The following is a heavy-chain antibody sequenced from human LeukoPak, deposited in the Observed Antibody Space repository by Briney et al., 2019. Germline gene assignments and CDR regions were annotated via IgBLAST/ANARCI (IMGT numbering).Heavy chain of an antibody. CDR1: GGSFSGYY. D-gene: IGHD2-2*01. Sequence: PSETLSLTCAVYGGSFSGYYWSWIRQPPGKGLGWIGEINHSGSTNYNPSLKSRVTISVDTSKNQFSLKLSSVTAADTAVYYCARGRVVPAATTMNWFDPWGQGTLVTASS. CDR2: INHSGST. V-gene: IGHV4-34*01. J-gene: IGHJ5*02. CDR3: ARGRVVPAATTMNWFDP.